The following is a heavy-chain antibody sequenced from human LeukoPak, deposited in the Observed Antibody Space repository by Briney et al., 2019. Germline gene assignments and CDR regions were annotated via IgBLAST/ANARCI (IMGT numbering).Heavy chain of an antibody. D-gene: IGHD2-2*02. CDR1: GYSISSGYY. CDR2: IYHSGST. J-gene: IGHJ4*02. CDR3: ARQALYCSSSSCYKRYFDF. V-gene: IGHV4-38-2*02. Sequence: PSETLSLTCTVSGYSISSGYYWGWIRQPPGKGLEWIGSIYHSGSTYYNPSLKSRVTISVDTSKNLFSLKLSSVTAADTAVYYCARQALYCSSSSCYKRYFDFWGQGTLVTVSS.